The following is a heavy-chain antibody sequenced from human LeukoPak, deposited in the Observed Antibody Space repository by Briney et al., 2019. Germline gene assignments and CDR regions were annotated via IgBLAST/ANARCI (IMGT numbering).Heavy chain of an antibody. CDR3: ATEVYIVGATRAFDI. V-gene: IGHV1-24*01. CDR2: FDPEDGET. CDR1: GYTLTELS. J-gene: IGHJ3*02. D-gene: IGHD1-26*01. Sequence: ASVKVSCKVSGYTLTELSMHWVRQAPGKGLEWMGGFDPEDGETIYAQKFQGRVTMTEDTSTDTAYMELSSLRSEDTAVYYCATEVYIVGATRAFDIWGQGTMVTVSS.